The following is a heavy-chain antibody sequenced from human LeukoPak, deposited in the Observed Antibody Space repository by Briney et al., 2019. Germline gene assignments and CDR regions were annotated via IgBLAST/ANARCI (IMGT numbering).Heavy chain of an antibody. CDR3: ARVATVTRGDY. Sequence: ASVKVSCKASGGTFSSYAISWVRQAPGQGLEWMGIINPSGGSTSYAQKFQGRVTMTRDTSTSTVYMELSSLRSEDTAVYYCARVATVTRGDYWGQGTLVTVSS. V-gene: IGHV1-46*01. D-gene: IGHD4-17*01. CDR1: GGTFSSYA. CDR2: INPSGGST. J-gene: IGHJ4*02.